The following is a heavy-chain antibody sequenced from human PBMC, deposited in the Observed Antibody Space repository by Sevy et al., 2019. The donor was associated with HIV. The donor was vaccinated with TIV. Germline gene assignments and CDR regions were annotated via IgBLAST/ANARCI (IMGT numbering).Heavy chain of an antibody. V-gene: IGHV4-34*01. CDR3: ARGSIAVAGTAYYFDY. D-gene: IGHD6-19*01. J-gene: IGHJ4*02. CDR1: GGSFSGYY. Sequence: SETLSLTCAVYGGSFSGYYWSWIRQPPGKGLEWIGEINHSGSTNYNPSLKSRVTISVDTSKNQFSLKLSSVTAADTAGYYCARGSIAVAGTAYYFDYWGQGTLVTVSS. CDR2: INHSGST.